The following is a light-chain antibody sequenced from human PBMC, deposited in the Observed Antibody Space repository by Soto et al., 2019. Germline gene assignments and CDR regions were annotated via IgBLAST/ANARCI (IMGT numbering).Light chain of an antibody. J-gene: IGLJ1*01. Sequence: QSALTQPASVSGSPGQSITISCTGSGRDIGAYDYVSWYQQHPGKAPKLLIYGVKNRPSGVSYRFSASKSAFTASLTISGLQAEDEADYYCSSYTTGSFYVFGPGTKVTVL. CDR2: GVK. CDR1: GRDIGAYDY. V-gene: IGLV2-14*01. CDR3: SSYTTGSFYV.